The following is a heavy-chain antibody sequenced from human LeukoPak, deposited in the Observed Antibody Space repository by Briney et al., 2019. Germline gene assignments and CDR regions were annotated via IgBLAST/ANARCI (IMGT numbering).Heavy chain of an antibody. CDR3: AKGLWFGEYHFDS. V-gene: IGHV4-38-2*01. CDR2: IYHSGNT. CDR1: GYSISSGYY. J-gene: IGHJ4*02. Sequence: PSETPSLTCAVSGYSISSGYYWGWIRQPPGKGLEWIGSIYHSGNTYYNPSLKSRVTISVDTSKNQFSLRVNSVTATDTAVYYCAKGLWFGEYHFDSWGQGTLVTVSS. D-gene: IGHD3-10*01.